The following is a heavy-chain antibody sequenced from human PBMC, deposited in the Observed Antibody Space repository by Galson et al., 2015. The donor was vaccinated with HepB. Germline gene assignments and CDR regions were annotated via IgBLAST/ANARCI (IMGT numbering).Heavy chain of an antibody. CDR3: ARDRHEAVAGTPLDY. D-gene: IGHD6-19*01. CDR2: IYHSGST. Sequence: QVQLQESGPGLVKPSETLSFTCAVSGGSISSSNWWSWVRQPPGKGLEWIGEIYHSGSTNYNPSLKSRVTISVDKSKNQFSLKLSSVTAADTAVYYCARDRHEAVAGTPLDYWGQGTLVTVSS. CDR1: GGSISSSNW. J-gene: IGHJ4*02. V-gene: IGHV4-4*02.